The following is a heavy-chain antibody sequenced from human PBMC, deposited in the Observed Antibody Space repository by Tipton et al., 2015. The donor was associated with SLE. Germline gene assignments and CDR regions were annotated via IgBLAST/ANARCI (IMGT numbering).Heavy chain of an antibody. J-gene: IGHJ4*02. CDR2: ISDGGGT. CDR3: ARDTRDWFLSES. CDR1: GGSISSNY. Sequence: TLSLTCSVSGGSISSNYWIWIRQPPGKGLEWIGYISDGGGTNYNPSLKSRVTISVDTSKNQFSLNLSSVTAADTAVYYCARDTRDWFLSESWGQGALVTVSS. V-gene: IGHV4-59*12. D-gene: IGHD3-9*01.